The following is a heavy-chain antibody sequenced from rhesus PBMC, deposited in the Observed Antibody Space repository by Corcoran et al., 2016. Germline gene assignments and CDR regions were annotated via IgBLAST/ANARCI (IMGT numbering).Heavy chain of an antibody. CDR3: SKGSIVGVSGLDS. CDR1: GFTFSSYA. V-gene: IGHV3-103*01. D-gene: IGHD3-16*01. J-gene: IGHJ6*01. CDR2: CSHGSST. Sequence: EVQLVESGGGLAKPGGSLRLSCAASGFTFSSYAMHWVRQAPGTGLEWVAACSHGSSTYSAASVKRRFTTSSNNSKNTLSLQMNSLRSEDTAVYYCSKGSIVGVSGLDSWGQGVVVTVSS.